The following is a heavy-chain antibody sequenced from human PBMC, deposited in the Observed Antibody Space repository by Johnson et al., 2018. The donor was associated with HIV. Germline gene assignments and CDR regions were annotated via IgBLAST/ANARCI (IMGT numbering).Heavy chain of an antibody. V-gene: IGHV3-25*04. CDR1: QFTFSRYY. J-gene: IGHJ3*01. CDR2: VNPNGGNT. Sequence: QLVESGGGVVQPGRSPRLSCAASQFTFSRYYMNSVRQAPGNGLELVGQVNPNGGNTYLIDSGKDRFNTSRDNVKNTLHLQMNSLKTEDTAVYYCAKDIVVMAEYLDDAFDVWGQGTRVTVSS. D-gene: IGHD2-8*01. CDR3: AKDIVVMAEYLDDAFDV.